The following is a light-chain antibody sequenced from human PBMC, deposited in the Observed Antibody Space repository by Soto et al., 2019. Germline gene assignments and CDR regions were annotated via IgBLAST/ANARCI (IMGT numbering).Light chain of an antibody. CDR1: QSVSRY. J-gene: IGKJ5*01. V-gene: IGKV3-20*01. CDR3: QPYQSGHTIT. Sequence: EIVVTQSPATLSLSPGERATLSCRTSQSVSRYLAWYQHKTGQAPRLLISGASSRANGIPDRFTGSGSETSLTLTISRLEPEDFALYDCQPYQSGHTITFGQGTRLEIK. CDR2: GAS.